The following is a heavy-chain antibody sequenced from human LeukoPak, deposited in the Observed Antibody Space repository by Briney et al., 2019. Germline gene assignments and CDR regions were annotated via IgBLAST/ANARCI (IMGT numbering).Heavy chain of an antibody. D-gene: IGHD2-21*02. Sequence: SETLSLTCAVYGGSFSAYYWSWIRQPPGKGLEWIGEINHSGSTNYNPSLKSRVTISLDTSKNQFSLKLSSVTAADTAVYYCARGGYCGGDCYESDAFDIWGQGTMVTVSS. CDR1: GGSFSAYY. CDR3: ARGGYCGGDCYESDAFDI. J-gene: IGHJ3*02. CDR2: INHSGST. V-gene: IGHV4-34*01.